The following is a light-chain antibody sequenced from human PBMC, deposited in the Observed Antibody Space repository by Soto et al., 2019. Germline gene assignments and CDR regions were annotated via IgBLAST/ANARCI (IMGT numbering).Light chain of an antibody. V-gene: IGKV3-15*01. Sequence: EIVMTQSPATLSVSPGERATLSCRASQSVSSNLAWYQQKPGQAPRLLIYGASNRPTGIPARFSGSGSGTEFTLTISSLQSEDFAFYYYQQYNNWPPPYSFGQGTKLEIK. CDR2: GAS. CDR3: QQYNNWPPPYS. CDR1: QSVSSN. J-gene: IGKJ2*01.